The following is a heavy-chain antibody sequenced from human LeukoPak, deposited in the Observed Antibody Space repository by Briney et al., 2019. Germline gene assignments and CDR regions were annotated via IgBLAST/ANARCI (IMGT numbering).Heavy chain of an antibody. D-gene: IGHD3-10*01. Sequence: SETLSLTCTVSGGAIASGGYSWNWIRQSPGKGLEWIGCIYDRGPAYYNPSLKSRFTISVDRPKNQFFLNVTSLTAADTTVYYCARSRQASGLLSSWGQGTPVVVSS. CDR3: ARSRQASGLLSS. J-gene: IGHJ5*02. V-gene: IGHV4-30-2*06. CDR2: IYDRGPA. CDR1: GGAIASGGYS.